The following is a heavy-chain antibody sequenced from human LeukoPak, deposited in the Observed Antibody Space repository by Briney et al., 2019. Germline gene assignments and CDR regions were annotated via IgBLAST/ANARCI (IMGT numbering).Heavy chain of an antibody. CDR1: GTSISGSGYY. Sequence: PSETLSLTCAVSGTSISGSGYYWGWIRQPPGKGLEWIGNIYYSGSTYYNASLQSRVTISIDTSKNQFSLRLNSVTAADKAMYYCARETSQKGAHYMDVWGKGTTVTISS. CDR2: IYYSGST. V-gene: IGHV4-39*02. D-gene: IGHD3-16*01. J-gene: IGHJ6*03. CDR3: ARETSQKGAHYMDV.